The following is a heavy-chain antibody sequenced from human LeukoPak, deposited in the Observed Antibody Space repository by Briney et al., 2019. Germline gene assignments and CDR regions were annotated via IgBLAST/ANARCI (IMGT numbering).Heavy chain of an antibody. CDR2: IYYSGST. Sequence: ASETLSLTCTVSGGSISSSSYFWGWIRQPPGKGLEWIGSIYYSGSTYHNPSLKSRVTISVDTSKNQFSLKLSSVTAADTAVYYCARAYCSGGSCYDYWGQETLVTVSS. CDR1: GGSISSSSYF. J-gene: IGHJ4*02. CDR3: ARAYCSGGSCYDY. V-gene: IGHV4-39*01. D-gene: IGHD2-15*01.